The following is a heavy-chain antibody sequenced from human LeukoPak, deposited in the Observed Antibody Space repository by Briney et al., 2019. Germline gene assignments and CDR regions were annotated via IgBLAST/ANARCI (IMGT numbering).Heavy chain of an antibody. CDR2: INHSGST. Sequence: PSETLSLTCAVYGGSFSGYYWSWIRQPPGEGLEWIGEINHSGSTNYNPSLKSRVTISVDTSKNQFSLKLSSVTAADTAVYYCARGPRAITMVRGRLDPWGQGTLVTVSS. CDR3: ARGPRAITMVRGRLDP. V-gene: IGHV4-34*01. CDR1: GGSFSGYY. D-gene: IGHD3-10*01. J-gene: IGHJ5*02.